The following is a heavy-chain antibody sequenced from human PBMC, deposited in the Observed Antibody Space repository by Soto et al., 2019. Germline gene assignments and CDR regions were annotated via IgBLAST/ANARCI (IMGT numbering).Heavy chain of an antibody. J-gene: IGHJ4*02. V-gene: IGHV4-59*01. Sequence: SETLTLTCTVSGGSLSGYYWSWIRQPPGKGLEWIGDFYSSGSPHHNPSLKNRVSISEDRSKNEFSLKLSSVTAADTAIYYCAREFYYDSSGIGFDSWGQGTLVTV. CDR2: FYSSGSP. D-gene: IGHD3-22*01. CDR3: AREFYYDSSGIGFDS. CDR1: GGSLSGYY.